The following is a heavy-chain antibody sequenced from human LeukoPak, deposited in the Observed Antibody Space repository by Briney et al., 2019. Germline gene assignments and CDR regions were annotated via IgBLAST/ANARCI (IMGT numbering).Heavy chain of an antibody. V-gene: IGHV4-34*01. J-gene: IGHJ6*03. CDR1: GGSFSGYY. D-gene: IGHD5-18*01. CDR3: ARHRGGYSYGWRYYYYMDV. CDR2: INHSGST. Sequence: SETLSLTCAVYGGSFSGYYWSWIRQPPGKGLEWIGEINHSGSTNYNPSLKSRVTISVDTSKNQFSLKLSSVTAAGTAVYYCARHRGGYSYGWRYYYYMDVWGKGTTVTISS.